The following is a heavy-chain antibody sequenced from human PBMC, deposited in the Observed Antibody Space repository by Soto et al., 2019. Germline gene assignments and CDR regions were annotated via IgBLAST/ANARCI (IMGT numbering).Heavy chain of an antibody. CDR1: GYTFTSYG. D-gene: IGHD3-22*01. J-gene: IGHJ4*01. V-gene: IGHV1-18*04. CDR3: ARYYDHYDDLDH. CDR2: ISAYNGNT. Sequence: QVQLVQSGAEVKKPGASVKVSCKASGYTFTSYGISWVRQAPGQGLEWMGWISAYNGNTNYAQKIQGRVTMTTDTYTKHFYVELRSHRAADTDVDNCARYYDHYDDLDHWGQGPLVTVSS.